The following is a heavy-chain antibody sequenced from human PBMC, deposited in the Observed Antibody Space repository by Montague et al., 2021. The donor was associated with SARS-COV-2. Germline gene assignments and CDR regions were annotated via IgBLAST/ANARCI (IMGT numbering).Heavy chain of an antibody. Sequence: SETLSLTCTVSGGSISSDYFYWSWTRQPAGKGLEWIGEINHSGSTNYNPSLKSRVTISVDTSKNQFSLKLSSVTAADTAVYYCTREGYQVLWSDYYYYGMDVWGQGTTVTVSS. CDR2: INHSGST. CDR3: TREGYQVLWSDYYYYGMDV. V-gene: IGHV4-61*10. CDR1: GGSISSDYFY. J-gene: IGHJ6*02. D-gene: IGHD2-2*01.